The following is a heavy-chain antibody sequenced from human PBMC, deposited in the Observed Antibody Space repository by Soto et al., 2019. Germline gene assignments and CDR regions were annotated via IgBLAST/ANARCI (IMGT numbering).Heavy chain of an antibody. Sequence: GGSLRLSCAASGFTFTSYVMSWVRQAPGKGLEWVAGISGGGSTAFYADSVKGRFTISRDNAKNTVVLQMDSLRAEDTAIYYCAQDSNKYSSSLRGRYFDYWGQGPLITVSS. CDR2: ISGGGSTA. CDR3: AQDSNKYSSSLRGRYFDY. CDR1: GFTFTSYV. J-gene: IGHJ4*02. V-gene: IGHV3-23*01. D-gene: IGHD3-22*01.